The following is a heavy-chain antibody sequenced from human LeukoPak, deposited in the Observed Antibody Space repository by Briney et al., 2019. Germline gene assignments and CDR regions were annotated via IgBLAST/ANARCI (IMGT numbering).Heavy chain of an antibody. CDR1: GFSVSDIYC. V-gene: IGHV4-39*01. J-gene: IGHJ2*01. Sequence: SETLSLTCTVSGFSVSDIYCWGWIRQPPGKGLEWIGSIYYSGSTYYNPSLKSRVTISVDTSKNQFSLKLSSVTAADTAVYYCARHWTSGSYYVVWYFDLWGRGTLVTVSS. CDR3: ARHWTSGSYYVVWYFDL. D-gene: IGHD1-26*01. CDR2: IYYSGST.